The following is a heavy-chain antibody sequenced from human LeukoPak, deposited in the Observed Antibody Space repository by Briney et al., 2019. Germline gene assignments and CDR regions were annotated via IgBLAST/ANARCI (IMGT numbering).Heavy chain of an antibody. CDR1: GFTFSSYA. J-gene: IGHJ4*02. V-gene: IGHV3-30-3*01. D-gene: IGHD1-26*01. Sequence: GGSLRLSCAASGFTFSSYAMHWVRQAPGKGLEWVAVILYDGSNKYYADSVKGRFTISRDNSKNTLYLQMNSLRAEDTAVYYCARDVGSGSYSGAYWGQGTLVTVSS. CDR2: ILYDGSNK. CDR3: ARDVGSGSYSGAY.